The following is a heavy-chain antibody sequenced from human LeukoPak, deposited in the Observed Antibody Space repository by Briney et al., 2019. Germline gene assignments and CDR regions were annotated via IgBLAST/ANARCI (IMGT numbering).Heavy chain of an antibody. CDR3: ARNYYDSSGYDY. CDR2: IYYSGST. V-gene: IGHV4-59*08. J-gene: IGHJ4*02. D-gene: IGHD3-22*01. Sequence: SETLSLTCTVSGGSISSYYWSWIRQPPGKGLEWIGYIYYSGSTNYNPSLKSRVTISVDTSKNQFSLKLSSVTAADTAVYYCARNYYDSSGYDYWGQGTLVTVSS. CDR1: GGSISSYY.